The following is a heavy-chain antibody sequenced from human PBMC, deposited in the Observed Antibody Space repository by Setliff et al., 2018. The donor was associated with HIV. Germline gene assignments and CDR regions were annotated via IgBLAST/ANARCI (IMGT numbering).Heavy chain of an antibody. V-gene: IGHV3-30*02. CDR3: AKDGGRRGSSWYYFDF. J-gene: IGHJ4*02. D-gene: IGHD6-13*01. Sequence: GESLRLSCAASGFSFNYYGIHWVRQAPGKGLEWVAFIWYDGTNKYYADSVKGRFTISRDNSKNMLYLQMSSLRREDTAVYYCAKDGGRRGSSWYYFDFWGQGTLVTVS. CDR2: IWYDGTNK. CDR1: GFSFNYYG.